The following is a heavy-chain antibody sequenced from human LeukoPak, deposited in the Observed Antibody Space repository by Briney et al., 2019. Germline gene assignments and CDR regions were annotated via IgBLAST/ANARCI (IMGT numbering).Heavy chain of an antibody. CDR2: ISAYNGNT. Sequence: ASVKVSCKASGYTFTSYGISWVRQAPGQGLEWMGWISAYNGNTNYAQKLQGRVTMTTDTSTSTAYMELRSLRSDDTAVYYCARDISSPLGYCTNGVCSLSWFDPWGQGTLVTVSS. CDR1: GYTFTSYG. CDR3: ARDISSPLGYCTNGVCSLSWFDP. D-gene: IGHD2-8*01. V-gene: IGHV1-18*01. J-gene: IGHJ5*02.